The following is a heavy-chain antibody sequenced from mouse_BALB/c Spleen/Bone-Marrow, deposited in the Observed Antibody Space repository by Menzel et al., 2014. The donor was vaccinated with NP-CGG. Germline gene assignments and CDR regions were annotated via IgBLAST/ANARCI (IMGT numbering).Heavy chain of an antibody. D-gene: IGHD2-12*01. CDR2: INPSNGGT. J-gene: IGHJ4*01. Sequence: SGAELVKPGASVKLSCKASGYTFTSYYVCWVKQRPGQGLEWIGEINPSNGGTNFNEKFKSKATLTVDKSSSTAYMSLSSLTSEDSAVYYCTRSRRAMDHWGQGTSVTVSS. CDR1: GYTFTSYY. CDR3: TRSRRAMDH. V-gene: IGHV1S81*02.